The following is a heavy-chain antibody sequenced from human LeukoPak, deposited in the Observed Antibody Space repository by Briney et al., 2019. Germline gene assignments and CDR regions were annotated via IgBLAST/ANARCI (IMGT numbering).Heavy chain of an antibody. Sequence: ASVKVSCKASGYTFTGYYMHWVRQAPGQRLEWMGWINPNSGGTNYAQKFQGWVTMTRDTSISTAYMELSRLRSDDTAVYYCARGRIVVVPAATPAYYFDYWGQGTLVTVSS. CDR2: INPNSGGT. CDR1: GYTFTGYY. D-gene: IGHD2-2*01. V-gene: IGHV1-2*04. CDR3: ARGRIVVVPAATPAYYFDY. J-gene: IGHJ4*02.